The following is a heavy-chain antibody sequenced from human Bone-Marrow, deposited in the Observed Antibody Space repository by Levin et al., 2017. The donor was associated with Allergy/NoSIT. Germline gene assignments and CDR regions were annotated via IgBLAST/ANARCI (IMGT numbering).Heavy chain of an antibody. CDR1: VYSFGNYW. Sequence: KVSCKASVYSFGNYWIGWVRQMPGKGLEWMGIIYTGDSDTRYNPSFQGQVTIPVDKSIRTAYLQWGSLKASDTAIYYCARPAYTGDLWHFDLWGRGTQVTVSS. D-gene: IGHD7-27*01. CDR2: IYTGDSDT. V-gene: IGHV5-51*01. CDR3: ARPAYTGDLWHFDL. J-gene: IGHJ2*01.